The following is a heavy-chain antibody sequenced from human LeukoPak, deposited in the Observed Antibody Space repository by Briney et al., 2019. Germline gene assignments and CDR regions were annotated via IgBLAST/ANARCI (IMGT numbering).Heavy chain of an antibody. CDR1: GGSISSYY. Sequence: SENLSLTCTVSGGSISSYYWSWIRQPAGKGLEWIGRIYTSGSTNYNPSLKSRVTMSVDTSKNQFSLKLSSVTAADTAVYYCARDRYSSSSSGYYYYYMDVWGKGTTVTVSS. CDR3: ARDRYSSSSSGYYYYYMDV. D-gene: IGHD6-13*01. V-gene: IGHV4-4*07. J-gene: IGHJ6*03. CDR2: IYTSGST.